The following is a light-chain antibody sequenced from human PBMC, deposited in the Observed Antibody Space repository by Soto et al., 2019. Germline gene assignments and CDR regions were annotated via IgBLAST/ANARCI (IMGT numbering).Light chain of an antibody. J-gene: IGKJ1*01. CDR3: QQCTNWPRT. CDR2: GPS. CDR1: QSVSSN. V-gene: IGKV3-15*01. Sequence: EIVMTQSPVTLSVSPGERATLSCRASQSVSSNLAWYQQKPGQAPRLLIYGPSTRATGIPDRFSGSGSGKEFTLTISSLQSEDSAVYYCQQCTNWPRTFGQGTKVEMK.